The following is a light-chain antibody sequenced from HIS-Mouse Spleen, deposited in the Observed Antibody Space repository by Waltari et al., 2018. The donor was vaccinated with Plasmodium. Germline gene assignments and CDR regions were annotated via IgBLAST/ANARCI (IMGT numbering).Light chain of an antibody. CDR1: SSDVGGYNY. Sequence: QSALTQPPSASGSPGQSVTISCTGTSSDVGGYNYVSWYQQHPGKAPKLMSYEVSNRPSGVPDRFSGSKSGNTAFLTVSGLQAEDEADYYCSSYAGSNNYVFGTGTKVTVL. V-gene: IGLV2-8*01. CDR2: EVS. J-gene: IGLJ1*01. CDR3: SSYAGSNNYV.